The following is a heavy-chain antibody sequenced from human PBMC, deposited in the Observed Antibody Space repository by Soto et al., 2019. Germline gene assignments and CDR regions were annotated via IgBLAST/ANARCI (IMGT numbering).Heavy chain of an antibody. CDR3: GKALCPSLNFFYNMDV. V-gene: IGHV3-23*01. CDR2: LGRNGFPT. J-gene: IGHJ6*03. Sequence: EVQLLESGGGLVQPGGSLRLSCVVSGFTFGSYAMSWVRQAPEKGPEWVAILGRNGFPTYYADSVKGRFTISGEKSKSTLFLQMNSLRDDDTGVYYCGKALCPSLNFFYNMDVWGRGTSVTVSS. CDR1: GFTFGSYA. D-gene: IGHD2-2*01.